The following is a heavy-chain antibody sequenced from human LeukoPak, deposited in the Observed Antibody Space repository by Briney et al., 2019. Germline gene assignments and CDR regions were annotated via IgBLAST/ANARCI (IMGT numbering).Heavy chain of an antibody. CDR2: INRDGSER. CDR3: ARRNAMDV. J-gene: IGHJ6*02. Sequence: GGVLRLSCAASGFTFSNYWMTWVRQAPGKGLEWVANINRDGSERYYVDSVKGRFTISRDDAESSLYLQMNSLRAEDTAVYYCARRNAMDVWGQGTTVIVFS. V-gene: IGHV3-7*03. CDR1: GFTFSNYW.